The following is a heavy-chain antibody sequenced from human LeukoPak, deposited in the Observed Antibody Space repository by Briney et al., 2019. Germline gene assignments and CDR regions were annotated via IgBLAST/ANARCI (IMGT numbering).Heavy chain of an antibody. CDR3: AKDRAPRVPAAIPIDAFDI. D-gene: IGHD2-2*02. Sequence: GGSLRLSCAASGFTFSSYAMSWVRQAPGKGLEWVSAISGSGGSTYYADSVKGRFTISRDNSKNTLYLQMNSLRAEDTAVYYCAKDRAPRVPAAIPIDAFDIWGQGTMVTVSS. CDR2: ISGSGGST. J-gene: IGHJ3*02. V-gene: IGHV3-23*01. CDR1: GFTFSSYA.